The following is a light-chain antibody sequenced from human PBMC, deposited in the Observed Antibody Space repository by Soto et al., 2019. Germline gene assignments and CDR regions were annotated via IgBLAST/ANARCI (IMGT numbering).Light chain of an antibody. CDR2: DAS. Sequence: EIIMTQSPATLSVSPGERAPLSCRASRSVSTRLAWYQQNPGQAPRLLIFDASTRATGIPARFSGSGSETEFTLTISSLQSEDVAIYFCQHYNNWPPWTFGQGTKVDIK. V-gene: IGKV3-15*01. J-gene: IGKJ1*01. CDR3: QHYNNWPPWT. CDR1: RSVSTR.